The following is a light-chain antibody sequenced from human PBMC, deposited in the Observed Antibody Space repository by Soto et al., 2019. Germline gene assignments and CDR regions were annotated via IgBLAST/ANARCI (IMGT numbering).Light chain of an antibody. Sequence: QSVLTQPASVSGSPGQSITLSCTGTSSYVGAYSYVSWYQQHPGKAPKLMIYDVNDRPSGVSNRFSGSKSGSTASLTISGLQAEDEADYYCTSYTISNTYVFGTGTKVTVL. J-gene: IGLJ1*01. CDR3: TSYTISNTYV. CDR2: DVN. V-gene: IGLV2-14*01. CDR1: SSYVGAYSY.